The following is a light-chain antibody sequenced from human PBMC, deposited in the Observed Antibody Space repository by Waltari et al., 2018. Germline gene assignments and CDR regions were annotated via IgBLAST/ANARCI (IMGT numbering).Light chain of an antibody. Sequence: EIVMTQSPLSLPVPPGEPASISCRSSPSLLYSNGYNYLHWYLQKPGQSPQLLIYLGSNRASGVPDRFSGSGSGTDFTLKISRVEAEDVGVYYCMQAQQAPWTFGQGTKVEIK. J-gene: IGKJ1*01. CDR3: MQAQQAPWT. CDR2: LGS. V-gene: IGKV2-28*01. CDR1: PSLLYSNGYNY.